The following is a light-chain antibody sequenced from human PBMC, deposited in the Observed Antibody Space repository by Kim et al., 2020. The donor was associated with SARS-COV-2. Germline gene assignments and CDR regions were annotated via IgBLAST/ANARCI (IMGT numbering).Light chain of an antibody. V-gene: IGLV4-69*01. CDR3: QAWGTDFWV. J-gene: IGLJ3*02. Sequence: ASVKLTCTLSSGHSSYAIAWHQQQPEKGPRYLMKLNSDGSHSKGDGIPDRFSGSSSGAERYLTISSLQSEDEADYYCQAWGTDFWVFGGGTKVTVL. CDR1: SGHSSYA. CDR2: LNSDGSH.